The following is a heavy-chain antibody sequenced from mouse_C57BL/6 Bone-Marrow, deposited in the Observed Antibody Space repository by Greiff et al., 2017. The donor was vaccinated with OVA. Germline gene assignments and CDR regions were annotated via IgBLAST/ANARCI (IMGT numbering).Heavy chain of an antibody. CDR2: IHPNSGST. CDR1: GYTFTSYW. V-gene: IGHV1-64*01. Sequence: QVQLQQPGAELVKPGASVKLSCKASGYTFTSYWMHWVKQRPGQGLEWIGMIHPNSGSTNYNEKFKSKATLTVDKSSSTAYMQLGSLTSEDSAVYYCARRAIGCDGYYYWYFDVWGTGTTVTVSS. D-gene: IGHD2-3*01. CDR3: ARRAIGCDGYYYWYFDV. J-gene: IGHJ1*03.